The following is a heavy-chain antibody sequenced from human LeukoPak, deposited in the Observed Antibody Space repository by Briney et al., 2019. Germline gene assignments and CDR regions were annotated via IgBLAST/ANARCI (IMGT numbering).Heavy chain of an antibody. CDR3: ARGGLISLANTPLGAFDI. CDR2: IRYDGSNK. J-gene: IGHJ3*02. D-gene: IGHD3/OR15-3a*01. V-gene: IGHV3-30*02. CDR1: GFTFSSYG. Sequence: GGSLRLSCAASGFTFSSYGMHWVRQAPGKGLEWVAFIRYDGSNKYYADSVKGRFTISRDNSKNTLYLQMNSLRAEYTAVYYCARGGLISLANTPLGAFDIWGQGTMVSVSS.